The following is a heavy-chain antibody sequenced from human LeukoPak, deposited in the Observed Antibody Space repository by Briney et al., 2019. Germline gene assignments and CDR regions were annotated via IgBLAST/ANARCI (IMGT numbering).Heavy chain of an antibody. Sequence: GGSLRLSCAASGFTFTSCWMSWVRQAPGKGLEWVANIKFDGAETYYVESVKGRFTISRDNAKNSLYLQMNSLRAEDTALYYCARDWIWGTGFDYWGQGALVTVSS. CDR1: GFTFTSCW. CDR2: IKFDGAET. CDR3: ARDWIWGTGFDY. V-gene: IGHV3-7*01. J-gene: IGHJ4*02. D-gene: IGHD7-27*01.